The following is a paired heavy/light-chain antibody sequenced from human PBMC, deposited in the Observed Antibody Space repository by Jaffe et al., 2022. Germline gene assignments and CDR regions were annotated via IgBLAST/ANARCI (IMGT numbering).Light chain of an antibody. V-gene: IGKV3-11*01. J-gene: IGKJ5*01. CDR3: QHRASWPIT. Sequence: EIVLTQSPATLSLSPGARATLSCRASQSVSSRLAWYQQKPGQVPSLLIYEASNRATGIPDRFRGSGSGTDFTLTITSLEPEDSAIYYCQHRASWPITFGQGTRLEIK. CDR2: EAS. CDR1: QSVSSR.
Heavy chain of an antibody. D-gene: IGHD2-21*01. J-gene: IGHJ4*02. Sequence: EVHLVDSGGGLVQPGGSLRLSCAASGFTFSTYEMTWVRQAPGKGLEWVAYIDSGATTIKYADSVQGRFTISRDNAKNSLFLQMNSLRADDTAVYYCARDHIAPGLYFDYWGQGTLVTVSA. CDR2: IDSGATTI. CDR3: ARDHIAPGLYFDY. V-gene: IGHV3-48*03. CDR1: GFTFSTYE.